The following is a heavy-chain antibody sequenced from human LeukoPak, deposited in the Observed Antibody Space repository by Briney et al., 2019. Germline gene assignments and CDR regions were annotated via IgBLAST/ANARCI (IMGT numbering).Heavy chain of an antibody. CDR1: GFTFSDSG. D-gene: IGHD2-21*01. V-gene: IGHV3-73*01. Sequence: GRSLRLSCAASGFTFSDSGMHWVRQASGKGLEWVGRIRSKANSYATAYAASVKGRFTISRDDSKNTAYLQMNSLKTEDTAVYYCTRYGDYPFDYWGQGTLVTVSS. J-gene: IGHJ4*02. CDR2: IRSKANSYAT. CDR3: TRYGDYPFDY.